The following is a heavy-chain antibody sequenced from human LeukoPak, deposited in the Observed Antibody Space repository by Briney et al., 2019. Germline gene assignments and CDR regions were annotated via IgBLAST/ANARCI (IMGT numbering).Heavy chain of an antibody. D-gene: IGHD3-22*01. CDR3: ARDLGGYDSSGYYPRPEYFQH. J-gene: IGHJ1*01. CDR1: GYTFTSYA. V-gene: IGHV7-4-1*02. Sequence: ASVKVSCKASGYTFTSYAMNWVRQAPGQGLEWMGRINTNTGNPTYAQGFTGRFVFSLDTSVGTAYLQISSLKAEDTAVYYCARDLGGYDSSGYYPRPEYFQHWGQGTLVTVSS. CDR2: INTNTGNP.